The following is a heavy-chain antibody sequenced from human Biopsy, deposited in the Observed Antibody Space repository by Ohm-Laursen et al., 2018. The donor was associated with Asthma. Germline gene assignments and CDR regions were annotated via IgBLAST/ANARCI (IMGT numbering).Heavy chain of an antibody. D-gene: IGHD3-22*01. J-gene: IGHJ4*02. Sequence: SLRLSCAASGFTFSSYALSWARQAPGKGLEWVSVIYSGGTSHTADSVRGRFTISRDYSKNTLYLQMHSLRAEDTAVYYCARGDSSNWSHYYFDYWGQGTLVTVSS. CDR1: GFTFSSYA. V-gene: IGHV3-23*03. CDR3: ARGDSSNWSHYYFDY. CDR2: IYSGGTS.